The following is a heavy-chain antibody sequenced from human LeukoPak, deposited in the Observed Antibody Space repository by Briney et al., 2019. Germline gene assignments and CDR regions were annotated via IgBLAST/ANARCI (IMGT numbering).Heavy chain of an antibody. CDR1: GFKFNDYA. CDR3: AKETKVGENLYYFDY. D-gene: IGHD1-26*01. Sequence: PGRSLRLSCVASGFKFNDYAMHWVRQAPGKGLEWVSGLSWHSGSIGYADSVKGRFIISRDNAKNSLYLEMNSLRPEDSALYYCAKETKVGENLYYFDYWGRGTLVTVSS. J-gene: IGHJ4*02. V-gene: IGHV3-9*01. CDR2: LSWHSGSI.